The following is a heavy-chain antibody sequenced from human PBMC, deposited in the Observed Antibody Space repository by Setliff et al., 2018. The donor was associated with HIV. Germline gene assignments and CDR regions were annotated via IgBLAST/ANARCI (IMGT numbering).Heavy chain of an antibody. CDR2: VYYNGGT. J-gene: IGHJ5*02. Sequence: TLSLTCTVSGGSISNYYWSWIRQPPGKGLEWIGYVYYNGGTQYNPSLKSRVTISADTSKNQFSPKLNSVTAADTAVYFCARARYGTSFDPWGQGTLVTVSS. D-gene: IGHD3-9*01. CDR1: GGSISNYY. CDR3: ARARYGTSFDP. V-gene: IGHV4-59*01.